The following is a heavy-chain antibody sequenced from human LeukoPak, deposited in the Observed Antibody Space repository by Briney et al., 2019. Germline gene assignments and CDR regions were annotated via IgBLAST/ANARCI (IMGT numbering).Heavy chain of an antibody. CDR3: ARDGCSYGSPPNAFDI. V-gene: IGHV1-46*02. CDR1: GGTFNNFA. Sequence: GASVTVSCKVSGGTFNNFALSWVRQAPGQGLEWMGIINPSGGSTSYAQKFQGRVTMTRDTSTSTVYMELSSLRSEDTAVYYCARDGCSYGSPPNAFDIWGQGTMVTVSS. J-gene: IGHJ3*02. CDR2: INPSGGST. D-gene: IGHD5-18*01.